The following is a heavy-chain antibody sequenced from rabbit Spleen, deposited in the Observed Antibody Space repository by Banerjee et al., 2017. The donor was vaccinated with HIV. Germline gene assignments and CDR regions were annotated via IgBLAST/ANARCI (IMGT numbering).Heavy chain of an antibody. CDR2: IDSGSSGFT. CDR3: ARGSAAMTMVITGYYLNL. J-gene: IGHJ4*01. CDR1: GFDLSSYYY. V-gene: IGHV1S45*01. Sequence: QEQLEESGGGLVKPEGSLTLTCKASGFDLSSYYYMCWVRQAPGKGLEWIACIDSGSSGFTYFANWAKGRFTISRTSSTTVTLEMTSLTAADTATYFCARGSAAMTMVITGYYLNLWGPGTLVTV. D-gene: IGHD2-1*01.